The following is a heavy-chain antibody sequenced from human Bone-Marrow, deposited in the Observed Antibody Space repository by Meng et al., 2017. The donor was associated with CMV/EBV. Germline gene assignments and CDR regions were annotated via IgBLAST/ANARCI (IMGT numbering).Heavy chain of an antibody. CDR1: GGSFSGYY. Sequence: SETLSLTCDVYGGSFSGYYWSWIRQPPGSGLEWIGEINHSGSTRYNPSLKSRVTMSADTSKDQFSLKLTSVTAADTAVYYCARPTYAISSPFDYWGQGILVTVSS. CDR2: INHSGST. D-gene: IGHD6-6*01. V-gene: IGHV4-34*01. J-gene: IGHJ4*02. CDR3: ARPTYAISSPFDY.